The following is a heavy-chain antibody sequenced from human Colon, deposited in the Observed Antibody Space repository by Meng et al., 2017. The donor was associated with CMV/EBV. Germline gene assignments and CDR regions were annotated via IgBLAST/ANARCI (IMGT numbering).Heavy chain of an antibody. J-gene: IGHJ4*02. CDR2: VYYTEGT. CDR3: VRGGTAMVAHFDY. Sequence: QLQLKGSGPGLVKAPETLSLTCTVSGDSINSNTYNWGWIRQPPGKGLEWIGNVYYTEGTYYNPSLKSRVTISIDTSMNQFSLKLSSVTAADTAIYYCVRGGTAMVAHFDYWGQGALVTVSS. CDR1: GDSINSNTYN. V-gene: IGHV4-39*07. D-gene: IGHD5-18*01.